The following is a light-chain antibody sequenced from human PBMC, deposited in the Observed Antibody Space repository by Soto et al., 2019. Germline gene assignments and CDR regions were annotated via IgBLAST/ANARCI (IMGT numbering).Light chain of an antibody. CDR3: QQYDSSTWT. CDR1: QSVSSSH. V-gene: IGKV3-20*01. CDR2: GAS. Sequence: EIVLTQSPGTLSLSPGERATLSCRASQSVSSSHLAWYQQKRGQAPRLLIYGASYRATGIPDRFSGSGSGTDFTLTISRLEPEDFAMYYCQQYDSSTWTFGQGTKVEIK. J-gene: IGKJ1*01.